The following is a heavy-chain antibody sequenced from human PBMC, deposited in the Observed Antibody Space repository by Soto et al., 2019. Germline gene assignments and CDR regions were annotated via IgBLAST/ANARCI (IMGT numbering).Heavy chain of an antibody. CDR1: GFTFRSYS. V-gene: IGHV3-21*01. CDR3: ARDLNQLLLYYFDY. J-gene: IGHJ4*02. Sequence: PGGSLRLSCAASGFTFRSYSMNWVRQAPGKGLEWGSSISSSSSYIYYADSVKGRFTISRDNAKNSLYLQMNSLRAEDTAVYYCARDLNQLLLYYFDYWGQGTLVTVSS. CDR2: ISSSSSYI. D-gene: IGHD2-2*01.